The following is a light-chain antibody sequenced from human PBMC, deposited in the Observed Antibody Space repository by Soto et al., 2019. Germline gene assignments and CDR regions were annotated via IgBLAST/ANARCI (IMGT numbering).Light chain of an antibody. V-gene: IGKV1-33*01. CDR3: QQYENLPYT. Sequence: DIQMTQSASSLSASVGDRVTITCQASQVISNYLKWYQQKPGKAPKLLIYDISTLEIGVPSRFSGSGSGTDFTFTITGLQPEDIATYYCQQYENLPYTFGQVTKLEI. J-gene: IGKJ2*01. CDR1: QVISNY. CDR2: DIS.